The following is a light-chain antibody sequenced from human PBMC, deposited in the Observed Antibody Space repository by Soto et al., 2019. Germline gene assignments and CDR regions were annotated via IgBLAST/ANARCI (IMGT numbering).Light chain of an antibody. Sequence: NFMLTQPHSVSESPGKTVTISCTGSSGSIASNNVQGYQQRPGSAPTTVIYEDNQRPSRVPDRFSGSIARSSNSASLTISGLKTDDEADYYCQSYKSSSQVVFGGGTKLTV. CDR1: SGSIASNN. J-gene: IGLJ2*01. V-gene: IGLV6-57*02. CDR2: EDN. CDR3: QSYKSSSQVV.